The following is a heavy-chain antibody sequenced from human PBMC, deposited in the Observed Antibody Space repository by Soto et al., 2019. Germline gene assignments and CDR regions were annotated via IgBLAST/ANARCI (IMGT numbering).Heavy chain of an antibody. V-gene: IGHV3-66*01. CDR1: GFTVSSNY. Sequence: EVQLVESGGGLVQPGGSLRLSCAASGFTVSSNYMSWVRQAPGKGLEWVSVIYSGGSTYYADSVKGRFTISRDNSKNTLYLQMNSLRAEDTAVYYCARELAHYYYYGMDVWDQGTTVTVSS. CDR2: IYSGGST. CDR3: ARELAHYYYYGMDV. J-gene: IGHJ6*02.